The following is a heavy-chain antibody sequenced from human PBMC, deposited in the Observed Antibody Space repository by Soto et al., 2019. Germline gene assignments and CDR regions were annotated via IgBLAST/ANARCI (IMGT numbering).Heavy chain of an antibody. D-gene: IGHD3-10*01. V-gene: IGHV4-39*01. J-gene: IGHJ4*02. CDR1: TDSSSFTNSY. CDR3: ASNRIEVLLRGFDF. Sequence: SETLSLTCTVSTDSSSFTNSYWGWIRQPPGKGLQWIGSSSYNGGTFYNPSLKGRVVISFDTSKKQSSLQVTSVTAADTAVYFCASNRIEVLLRGFDFWGQGTPLTVSS. CDR2: SSYNGGT.